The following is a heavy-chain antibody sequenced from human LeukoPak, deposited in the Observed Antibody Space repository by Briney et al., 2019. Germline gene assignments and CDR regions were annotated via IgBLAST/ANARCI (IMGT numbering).Heavy chain of an antibody. D-gene: IGHD6-19*01. Sequence: ASVKVSCKASSYTFTNYAFTWVRQAPGQGLEWMGWISAYNGNTNYAQRLQGRVTMTTDTSTSTAYMELSRLRSDDTAVYYCARGFRQWLAYYYYYYMDVWGKGTTVTVSS. V-gene: IGHV1-18*01. CDR2: ISAYNGNT. CDR3: ARGFRQWLAYYYYYYMDV. CDR1: SYTFTNYA. J-gene: IGHJ6*03.